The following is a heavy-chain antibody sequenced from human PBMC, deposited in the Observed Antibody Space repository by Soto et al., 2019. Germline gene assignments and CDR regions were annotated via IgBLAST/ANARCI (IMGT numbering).Heavy chain of an antibody. D-gene: IGHD3-9*01. Sequence: SEPLSLTCCVSGSSISSRDYYWNWIRQAPGKGLEWVGYIYSSRSTYYNPSLKSRLTISIDTSNNQISLKLTSVTAADTAVYYCARSPGIASFFEIWGPGTRVTVSS. J-gene: IGHJ4*02. V-gene: IGHV4-30-4*01. CDR2: IYSSRST. CDR3: ARSPGIASFFEI. CDR1: GSSISSRDYY.